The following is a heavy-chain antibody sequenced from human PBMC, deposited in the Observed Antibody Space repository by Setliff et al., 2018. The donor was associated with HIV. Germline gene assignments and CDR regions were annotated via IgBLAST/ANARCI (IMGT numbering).Heavy chain of an antibody. V-gene: IGHV3-66*03. D-gene: IGHD6-19*01. Sequence: GGSLRLSCAPSGFTVNSNYINWVRQAPGKGLEWVSVFYINGKTYYADSVRGRFTISRDNSQNTVSLQMNSLRVEDTAVYYCARDGSGAPYYGMDVWGQGTTVTVSS. CDR2: FYINGKT. J-gene: IGHJ6*02. CDR3: ARDGSGAPYYGMDV. CDR1: GFTVNSNY.